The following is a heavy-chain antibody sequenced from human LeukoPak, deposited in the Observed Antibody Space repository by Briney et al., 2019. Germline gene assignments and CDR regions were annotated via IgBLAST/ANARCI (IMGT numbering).Heavy chain of an antibody. J-gene: IGHJ4*02. CDR2: IYSGGST. V-gene: IGHV3-66*04. CDR3: AKPYLGELLYPFFDY. D-gene: IGHD3-10*01. Sequence: GGSLRLSCAASGFTVSSNYMSWVRQAPGKGLEWVSVIYSGGSTYYADSVKGRFTISRDNSKNTLYLQMNSLRAEDTAVYYCAKPYLGELLYPFFDYWGQGTLVTVSS. CDR1: GFTVSSNY.